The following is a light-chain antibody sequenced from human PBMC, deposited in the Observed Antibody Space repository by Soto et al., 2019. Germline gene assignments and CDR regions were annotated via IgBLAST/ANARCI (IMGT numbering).Light chain of an antibody. CDR3: QQYNEYWT. J-gene: IGKJ1*01. V-gene: IGKV1-5*03. CDR1: QSIGNW. CDR2: KAS. Sequence: DIQMTQSPSTLSASVGDRVTITCRASQSIGNWLAWYQQKPGKAPKLLIYKASSLESVVPSRFSGSGSGTEFTLTISSLQPDDFATFYCQQYNEYWTFGQGTTVEIK.